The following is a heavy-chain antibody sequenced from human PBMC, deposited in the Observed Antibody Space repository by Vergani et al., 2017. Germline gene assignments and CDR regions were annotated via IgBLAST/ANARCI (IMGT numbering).Heavy chain of an antibody. Sequence: QVQLVQSGAEVKKPGSSVKVSCKASGGTFSSYTISWVRQAPGQGLEWMGRIIPILGIANYAQKFQGRVTITAAKSTSTAYMELSSLRSEDTAVYYCARDVDYGDYEVSWGQGTLVTVSS. CDR3: ARDVDYGDYEVS. J-gene: IGHJ5*02. CDR1: GGTFSSYT. D-gene: IGHD4-17*01. V-gene: IGHV1-69*02. CDR2: IIPILGIA.